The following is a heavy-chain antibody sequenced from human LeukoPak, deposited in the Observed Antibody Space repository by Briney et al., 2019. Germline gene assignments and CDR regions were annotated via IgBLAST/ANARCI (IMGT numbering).Heavy chain of an antibody. CDR1: GFTFGDYA. D-gene: IGHD5-24*01. CDR3: TRAVATILGRLFDY. J-gene: IGHJ4*02. V-gene: IGHV3-49*04. CDR2: IRSKAYDGTT. Sequence: GRSLRLSCTASGFTFGDYAMSWVRQAPGKGLEWVGFIRSKAYDGTTEYAASVKGRFTISRDDSKSIAYLQMNSLKTEDTAVYYCTRAVATILGRLFDYWGQGTLVTVSS.